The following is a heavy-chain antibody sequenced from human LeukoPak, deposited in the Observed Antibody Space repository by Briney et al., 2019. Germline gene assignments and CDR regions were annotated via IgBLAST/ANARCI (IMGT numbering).Heavy chain of an antibody. Sequence: GGSLRLSCAASGFTFSSYEMNWVRQAPGKGLEWVSYISSSGSTIYYADSVKGRFTISRDNAKNSLYLQMNSLRAEDTAVYYCARDGPLGSNGGYPNYFDYWGQGTLVTVSS. CDR3: ARDGPLGSNGGYPNYFDY. J-gene: IGHJ4*02. D-gene: IGHD3-22*01. V-gene: IGHV3-48*03. CDR1: GFTFSSYE. CDR2: ISSSGSTI.